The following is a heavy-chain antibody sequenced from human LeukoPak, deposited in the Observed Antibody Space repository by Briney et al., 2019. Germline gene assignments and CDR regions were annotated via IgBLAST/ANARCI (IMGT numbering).Heavy chain of an antibody. CDR2: IHFSGTT. CDR1: GDSISSSGYY. D-gene: IGHD3-10*01. CDR3: ARFRGVVSSSLLDF. J-gene: IGHJ4*02. Sequence: SETLSLTCTVSGDSISSSGYYWGRIRQPPGKGLEWIGIIHFSGTTYYNPSLKSRVTISVDTSKNQFSLKLTSVTAADTAVYYCARFRGVVSSSLLDFWGQGTLVTVSS. V-gene: IGHV4-39*01.